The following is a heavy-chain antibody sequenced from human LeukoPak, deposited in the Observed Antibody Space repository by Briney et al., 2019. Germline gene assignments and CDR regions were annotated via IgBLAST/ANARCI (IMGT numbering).Heavy chain of an antibody. V-gene: IGHV3-23*01. Sequence: GGSLRLSCVVSGFTFNNYWMSWVRQAPGKGLEWVSGISGSGDSTYYADSVKGRFTISRDNSKNTLYLQMNSLRAEDTAVYYCARRSGIAVAGAFDYWGQGTLVTVSS. CDR2: ISGSGDST. CDR3: ARRSGIAVAGAFDY. J-gene: IGHJ4*02. CDR1: GFTFNNYW. D-gene: IGHD6-19*01.